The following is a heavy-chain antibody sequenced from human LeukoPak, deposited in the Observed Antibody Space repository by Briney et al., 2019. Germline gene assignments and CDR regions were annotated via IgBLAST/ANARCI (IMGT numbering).Heavy chain of an antibody. Sequence: HPGGSLRLSCAASGFPFSNSAMGWVRQAPGKGLEWVSSISGAGDITVYADSVKGRFTISRDNSKNTLYLQMNSLRAEDTAVYYCARDSTQYWWGQGTLVTVSS. J-gene: IGHJ4*02. D-gene: IGHD2-2*01. CDR3: ARDSTQYW. V-gene: IGHV3-NL1*01. CDR2: ISGAGDIT. CDR1: GFPFSNSA.